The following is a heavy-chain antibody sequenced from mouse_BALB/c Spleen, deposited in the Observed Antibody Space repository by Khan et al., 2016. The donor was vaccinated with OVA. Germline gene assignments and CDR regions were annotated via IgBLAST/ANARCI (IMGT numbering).Heavy chain of an antibody. CDR1: GYSITSGYF. CDR2: IRYDGDS. Sequence: EVQLQESGPGLVKPSQSLSLTCSVTGYSITSGYFWNWIRQFPGNKLEWMGYIRYDGDSNYNPSLKNRISITRDTSKNHFFLKLNSVTPEDTATYYWARGGSSGPAWFAYWGQGTLVTVSA. V-gene: IGHV3-6*02. D-gene: IGHD3-1*01. J-gene: IGHJ3*01. CDR3: ARGGSSGPAWFAY.